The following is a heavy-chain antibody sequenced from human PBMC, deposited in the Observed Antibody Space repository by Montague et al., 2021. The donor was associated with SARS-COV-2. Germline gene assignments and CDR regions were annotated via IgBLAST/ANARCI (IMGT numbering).Heavy chain of an antibody. V-gene: IGHV3-9*01. CDR1: GFTFGDHA. D-gene: IGHD3-22*01. J-gene: IGHJ4*02. Sequence: RLSWSASGFTFGDHAMHWVRQAPGKGPEWISGITWDSATLGYADSVKGRFTISRDNAKNPLYLQMNSLRAEDTALYYCAKDFDYYDSSGYFDYWGQGTLVTVSS. CDR3: AKDFDYYDSSGYFDY. CDR2: ITWDSATL.